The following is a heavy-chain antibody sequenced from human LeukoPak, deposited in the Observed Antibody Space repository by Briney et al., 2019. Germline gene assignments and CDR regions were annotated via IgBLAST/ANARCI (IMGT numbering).Heavy chain of an antibody. CDR3: ARAHGVAATEYYFDY. CDR2: ISSSSSYT. J-gene: IGHJ4*02. V-gene: IGHV3-21*01. Sequence: GGSLRLSCAASGFTFSSYSMNWVRQAPGKGLEWVSSISSSSSYTYYADSVKGRFTISRDNAKNSLYLQMNSLRAEDTAVYYCARAHGVAATEYYFDYWGQGTLVTVSS. D-gene: IGHD2-15*01. CDR1: GFTFSSYS.